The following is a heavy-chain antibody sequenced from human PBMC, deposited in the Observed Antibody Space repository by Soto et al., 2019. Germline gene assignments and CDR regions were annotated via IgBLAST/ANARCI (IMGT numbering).Heavy chain of an antibody. CDR2: ISWNSDSI. V-gene: IGHV3-9*01. Sequence: EVQLVESGGDLAQPGRSLRLTCAASGFTFDDYAMHWVRQVPGKGLEWVSGISWNSDSIRYADSVKGRFTISRDNAKNSLYLQMNSLRAEDTALYYCAKDTGTTRTNRFDYWGQGTLVTVSS. CDR3: AKDTGTTRTNRFDY. CDR1: GFTFDDYA. J-gene: IGHJ4*02. D-gene: IGHD4-17*01.